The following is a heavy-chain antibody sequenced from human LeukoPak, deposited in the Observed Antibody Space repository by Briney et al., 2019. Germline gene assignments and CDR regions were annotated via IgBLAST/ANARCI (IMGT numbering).Heavy chain of an antibody. D-gene: IGHD2-21*01. Sequence: PSETLSLTCAVYGGSFSGYYWSWIRQPPGKGLEWIGRIYSSGSTLYNPSRKSRVTMSVDTSKNQFSLRLTSVTAADTAVYYCARGPYCGDDCYFDSWGRGTLFTVSS. CDR1: GGSFSGYY. CDR3: ARGPYCGDDCYFDS. CDR2: IYSSGST. J-gene: IGHJ4*02. V-gene: IGHV4-59*10.